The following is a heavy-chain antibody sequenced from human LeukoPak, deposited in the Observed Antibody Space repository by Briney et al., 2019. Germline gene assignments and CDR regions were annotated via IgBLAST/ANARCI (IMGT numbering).Heavy chain of an antibody. CDR3: AKYGNSGWVIDN. CDR2: IYYTGAT. Sequence: SETLSLTCTVSGGSIGNNYWTWIRQPPGKGLEYIGYIYYTGATNYNPSLKSRVTISVDTSKSQFSLKLSSVTAADTAMYFCAKYGNSGWVIDNWGQGALVTVSS. J-gene: IGHJ4*02. D-gene: IGHD6-19*01. V-gene: IGHV4-59*08. CDR1: GGSIGNNY.